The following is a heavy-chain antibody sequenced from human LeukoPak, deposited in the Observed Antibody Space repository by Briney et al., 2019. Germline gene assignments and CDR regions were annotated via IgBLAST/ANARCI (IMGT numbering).Heavy chain of an antibody. CDR3: AREGVWRQQLVDYYYGMDV. V-gene: IGHV3-74*01. CDR2: ISSDGSDT. D-gene: IGHD6-13*01. CDR1: GFSFSNYW. Sequence: PGGSLRLSCAASGFSFSNYWMHWVRQAPGKGLVWVSRISSDGSDTIYADSVKGRFTMSRDNAKNTLYLQMNSLRAEDTAVYYCAREGVWRQQLVDYYYGMDVWGQGTTVTVSS. J-gene: IGHJ6*02.